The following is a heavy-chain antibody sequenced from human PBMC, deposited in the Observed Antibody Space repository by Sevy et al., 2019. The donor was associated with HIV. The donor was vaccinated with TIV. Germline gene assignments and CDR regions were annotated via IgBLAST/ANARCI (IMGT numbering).Heavy chain of an antibody. D-gene: IGHD5-12*01. V-gene: IGHV3-7*01. CDR3: ASEYSFAAFFDY. Sequence: GGSLRLSCEGSGFIFNSYWMSWVRQAPGKGLEWVANIKEDGSEENYVDSVKGRFTISRDNAKNSVYLEMNSLRVEDTAVYFCASEYSFAAFFDYWGQGTRFTVSS. J-gene: IGHJ4*02. CDR1: GFIFNSYW. CDR2: IKEDGSEE.